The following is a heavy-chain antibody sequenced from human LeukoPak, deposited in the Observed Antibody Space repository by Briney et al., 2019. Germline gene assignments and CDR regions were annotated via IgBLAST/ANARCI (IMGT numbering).Heavy chain of an antibody. CDR1: GGSISSYY. V-gene: IGHV4-59*12. CDR3: ARVAYSSGWYCPDY. J-gene: IGHJ4*02. D-gene: IGHD6-19*01. Sequence: SETLSLTCTVSGGSISSYYWSWIRQPPGKGLEWIGYIYYSGSTNYNPSLKSRVTISVDTSKNQFSLKLSSVTAADTAVYYCARVAYSSGWYCPDYWGQGTLVTVSS. CDR2: IYYSGST.